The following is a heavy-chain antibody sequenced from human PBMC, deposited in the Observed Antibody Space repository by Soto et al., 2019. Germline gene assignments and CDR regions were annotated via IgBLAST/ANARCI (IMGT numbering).Heavy chain of an antibody. CDR1: GGTFSNYP. V-gene: IGHV1-69*12. Sequence: QVQLVQSGAEVKKPGSSVKVSCKASGGTFSNYPISWVRQAPGQGLGWMGGIIPIFGTVNYAQKFQGRVTITANESTSTAYMELSSLRSEDTAVYYCARGNHRWLQLWYFDLWGRGTLVTDSS. CDR2: IIPIFGTV. D-gene: IGHD5-12*01. CDR3: ARGNHRWLQLWYFDL. J-gene: IGHJ2*01.